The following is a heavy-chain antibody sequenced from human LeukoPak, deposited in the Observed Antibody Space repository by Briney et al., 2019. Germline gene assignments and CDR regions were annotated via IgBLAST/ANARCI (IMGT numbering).Heavy chain of an antibody. J-gene: IGHJ4*02. D-gene: IGHD2-2*01. CDR3: AKDRLVVPAAATYFDY. V-gene: IGHV3-23*01. CDR2: ISGSGGST. CDR1: GFTFSSYA. Sequence: GGSLRLSCAASGFTFSSYAMSWVRQTPGKGLGRVSAISGSGGSTYYADSVKGRFTISRDNSKNTLYLQMNSLRAEDTAVYYCAKDRLVVPAAATYFDYWGQGALVTVSS.